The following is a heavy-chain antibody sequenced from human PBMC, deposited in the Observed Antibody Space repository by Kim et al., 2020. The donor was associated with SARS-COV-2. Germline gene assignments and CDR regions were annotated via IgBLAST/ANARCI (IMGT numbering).Heavy chain of an antibody. CDR3: VKQIIEHRPLDF. Sequence: GGSLRLSCAASGFTFSSYPMSWVRQAPGQGPEWIAVVSGRSDIIFYADSVKGRFTISRDNSKNTLYLQMNSLRAEDTAMYYCVKQIIEHRPLDFWGQGTL. V-gene: IGHV3-23*01. CDR1: GFTFSSYP. D-gene: IGHD6-6*01. J-gene: IGHJ4*02. CDR2: VSGRSDII.